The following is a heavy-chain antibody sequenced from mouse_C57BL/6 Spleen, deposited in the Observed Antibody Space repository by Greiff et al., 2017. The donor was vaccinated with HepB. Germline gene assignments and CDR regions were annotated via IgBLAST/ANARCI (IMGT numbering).Heavy chain of an antibody. CDR3: ARPSLLSDY. CDR2: INPYNGGT. J-gene: IGHJ4*01. Sequence: VQLQQSGPVLVKPGASVKMSCKASGYTFTDYYMNWVKQSHGKSLEWIGVINPYNGGTSYNQKFKGKATLTVDKSSSTAYMELNSLTSEDSAVYYCARPSLLSDYWGQGTSVTVSS. CDR1: GYTFTDYY. V-gene: IGHV1-19*01. D-gene: IGHD2-1*01.